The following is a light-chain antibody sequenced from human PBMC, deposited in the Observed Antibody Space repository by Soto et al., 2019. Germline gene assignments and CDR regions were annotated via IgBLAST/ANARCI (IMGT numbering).Light chain of an antibody. J-gene: IGKJ1*01. V-gene: IGKV3-20*01. CDR2: GAS. CDR3: QHYEALVT. Sequence: IALTQSPGNLSLYPGGRSTLYRRASQSLTNNYFAWHKQKPGRALRLLIDGASTRATGIRDRFSGGGSGTDFTITISRLEPDEVAVYDCQHYEALVTFGQGTKVDIK. CDR1: QSLTNNY.